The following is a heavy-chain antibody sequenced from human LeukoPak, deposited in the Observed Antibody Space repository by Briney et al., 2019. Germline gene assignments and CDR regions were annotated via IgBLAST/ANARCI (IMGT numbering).Heavy chain of an antibody. D-gene: IGHD3-22*01. V-gene: IGHV3-21*01. CDR3: ARDGSGYSRDY. Sequence: GGSLRLSCAASGFTFSSYSMNWVRQAPGKGLEWVSSISSSSSYIYYADSVKGRFTISRDSAKNSLYLQMNSLRAEDTAVYYCARDGSGYSRDYWGQGTLVTVSS. CDR2: ISSSSSYI. CDR1: GFTFSSYS. J-gene: IGHJ4*02.